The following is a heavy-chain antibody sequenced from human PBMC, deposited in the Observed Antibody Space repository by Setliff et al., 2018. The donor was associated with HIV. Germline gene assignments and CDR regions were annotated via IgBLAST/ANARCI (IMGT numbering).Heavy chain of an antibody. Sequence: SETLSLTCTVSGYSISNDYYWGWIRQPPGKGLEWIASIYHSGNTYYNPSLKSRVTISVDTSKNQFSLRLSSVTASDTAVYYCARDGSRTTGATGYYYGLDVWGQGTTVTVSS. D-gene: IGHD1-1*01. J-gene: IGHJ6*02. CDR3: ARDGSRTTGATGYYYGLDV. CDR1: GYSISNDYY. V-gene: IGHV4-38-2*02. CDR2: IYHSGNT.